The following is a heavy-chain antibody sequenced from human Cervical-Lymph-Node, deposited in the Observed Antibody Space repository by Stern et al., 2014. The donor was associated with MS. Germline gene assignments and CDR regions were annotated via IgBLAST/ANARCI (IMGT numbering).Heavy chain of an antibody. CDR3: VKDRGGRTGMDV. J-gene: IGHJ6*02. V-gene: IGHV3-7*01. CDR2: IKEDSNEK. CDR1: GFSFSDFW. Sequence: VQLVQSGGTLVRPGGSLRLSCVASGFSFSDFWMGWVRQAPGKGLEWVAYIKEDSNEKFFVDSVEGRFTISRDNAESSLYLQMNSLRAEDTAVYYCVKDRGGRTGMDVWGQGTTVTVS. D-gene: IGHD2-15*01.